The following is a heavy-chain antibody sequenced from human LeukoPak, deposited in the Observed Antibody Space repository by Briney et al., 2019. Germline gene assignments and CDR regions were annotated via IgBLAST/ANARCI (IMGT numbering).Heavy chain of an antibody. CDR3: AAAAGELPLDY. J-gene: IGHJ4*02. V-gene: IGHV1-45*02. CDR2: ITPFNGNT. Sequence: ASVKVSCKASGYTFTYRYLHWVRQAPGQALEWMGWITPFNGNTNYAQKFQDRVTITRDRSMSTAYMELSSLRSEDTAMYYCAAAAGELPLDYWGQGTLVTVS. D-gene: IGHD1-26*01. CDR1: GYTFTYRY.